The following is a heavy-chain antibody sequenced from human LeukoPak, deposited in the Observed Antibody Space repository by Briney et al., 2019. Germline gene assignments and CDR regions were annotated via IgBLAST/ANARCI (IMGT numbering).Heavy chain of an antibody. CDR3: AKGSIPASIPFYFDY. V-gene: IGHV3-23*01. CDR1: GFTFSSYA. Sequence: PGGSLRLSCAASGFTFSSYAMSWVRQAPGKGLEWVSAISGSGGSTYYADSVKGRFTISRDNSKNTLYLQMNSLRAEDTAVYYCAKGSIPASIPFYFDYWGQGTLVTVSS. J-gene: IGHJ4*02. D-gene: IGHD2-2*02. CDR2: ISGSGGST.